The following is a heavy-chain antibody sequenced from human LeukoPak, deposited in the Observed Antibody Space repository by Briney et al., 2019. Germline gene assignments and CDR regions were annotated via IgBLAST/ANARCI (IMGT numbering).Heavy chain of an antibody. CDR2: INPNSGGT. V-gene: IGHV1-2*02. D-gene: IGHD6-19*01. CDR3: AGDSTGLII. J-gene: IGHJ4*02. CDR1: GYTFTGYY. Sequence: ASVKVSCKASGYTFTGYYIHWVRQAPGQGLEWMGWINPNSGGTNYAQKFQGRVTMTRDTSITTAHMELSRLRSDDTAVYYCAGDSTGLIIWGQGTLVTVSS.